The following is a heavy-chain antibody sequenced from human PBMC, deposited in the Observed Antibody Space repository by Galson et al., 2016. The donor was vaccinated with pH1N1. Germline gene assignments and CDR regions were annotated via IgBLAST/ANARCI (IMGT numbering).Heavy chain of an antibody. CDR3: ARDRSGRGVGSSYHMDV. D-gene: IGHD3-10*01. J-gene: IGHJ6*02. Sequence: SLRLSCAASGFTFSTYWMTWVRQAPGKGLEWVANIKQDGSVKYYADSVKGRFTISRDNAKNSLFLQMNSLRAEDTALYYCARDRSGRGVGSSYHMDVWGQGTTVTVSS. CDR1: GFTFSTYW. V-gene: IGHV3-7*01. CDR2: IKQDGSVK.